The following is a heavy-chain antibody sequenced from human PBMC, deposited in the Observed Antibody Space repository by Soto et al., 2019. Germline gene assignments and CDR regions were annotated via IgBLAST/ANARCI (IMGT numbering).Heavy chain of an antibody. D-gene: IGHD3-22*01. Sequence: GGSLRLSCAASGFTFSSYWMHWVRQAPGRGLVWVSRINSDGSSTSYADSVKGRFTISRDNAKNTLYLQMNSLRAEDTAFYYCARDGAYYYYSSVSYGMDFWGQGTTVTVSS. CDR3: ARDGAYYYYSSVSYGMDF. CDR1: GFTFSSYW. J-gene: IGHJ6*02. CDR2: INSDGSST. V-gene: IGHV3-74*01.